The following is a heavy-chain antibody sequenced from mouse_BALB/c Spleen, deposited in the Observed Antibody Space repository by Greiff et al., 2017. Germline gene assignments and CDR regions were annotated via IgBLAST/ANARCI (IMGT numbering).Heavy chain of an antibody. CDR2: ISSGGSYT. Sequence: EVKLMESGGDLVKPGGSLKLSCAASGFTFSSYGMSWVRQTPDKRLEWVATISSGGSYTYYPDSVKGRFTISRDNAKNTLYLQMSSLKSEDTAMYYCARQAMVHSLFDYWGQGTTLTVSS. J-gene: IGHJ2*01. CDR1: GFTFSSYG. CDR3: ARQAMVHSLFDY. V-gene: IGHV5-6*01. D-gene: IGHD1-1*02.